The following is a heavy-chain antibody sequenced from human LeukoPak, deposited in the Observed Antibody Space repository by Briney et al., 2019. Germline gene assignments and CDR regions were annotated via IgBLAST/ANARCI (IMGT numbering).Heavy chain of an antibody. Sequence: SETLSLTCTVSGGSIITYYWSWNRQPAGRGLEWIGRIYSSGSTNYNPSLNPSLKSRVTISLDKSKNQFSLKLSSVSAADTAVYYCARGGSRDPDYWGQGTLVTVSS. CDR3: ARGGSRDPDY. CDR1: GGSIITYY. J-gene: IGHJ4*02. V-gene: IGHV4-4*07. D-gene: IGHD2-15*01. CDR2: IYSSGST.